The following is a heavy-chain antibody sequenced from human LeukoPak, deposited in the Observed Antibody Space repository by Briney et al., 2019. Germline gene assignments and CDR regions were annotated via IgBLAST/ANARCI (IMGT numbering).Heavy chain of an antibody. D-gene: IGHD2-15*01. CDR3: ARDLRISLSYYYGMDV. Sequence: SETLSLTCTVSGGSISSGGYYWSWIRQHPGKGXXXXXYIYYSGSTYYNPSLKSRVTISVDTSKNQFSLKLSSVTAADTAVYYCARDLRISLSYYYGMDVWGKGTTVTVSS. V-gene: IGHV4-31*03. CDR2: IYYSGST. J-gene: IGHJ6*04. CDR1: GGSISSGGYY.